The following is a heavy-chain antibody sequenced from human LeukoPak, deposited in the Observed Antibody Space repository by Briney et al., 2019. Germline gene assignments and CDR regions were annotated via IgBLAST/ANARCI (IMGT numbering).Heavy chain of an antibody. J-gene: IGHJ4*02. Sequence: GGSLGLSCAASGFTFRNYVIHWVRQAPGKGLEWVAVTSSDLNVKLYADSVKGRFTISRDNSRSTLYLQINSLRPEDTAIYYCAREGYYGSGSPPSLYFDYWGQGTLVTVSS. V-gene: IGHV3-30-3*01. D-gene: IGHD3-10*01. CDR2: TSSDLNVK. CDR3: AREGYYGSGSPPSLYFDY. CDR1: GFTFRNYV.